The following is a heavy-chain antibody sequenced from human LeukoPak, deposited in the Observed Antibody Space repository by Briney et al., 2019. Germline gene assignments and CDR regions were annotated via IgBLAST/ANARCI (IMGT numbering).Heavy chain of an antibody. D-gene: IGHD6-19*01. V-gene: IGHV1-18*01. CDR2: ISAYNGNT. CDR3: ARVRRGIAVFYYYYYYMDV. Sequence: ASVKVSCKASGYTFTSYGISWVRQAPGQGLEWMGWISAYNGNTNYAQKLQGRVTMTTDTSTSTAYMELRSLRSDDTAVYYCARVRRGIAVFYYYYYYMDVWGKGTTVTVSS. CDR1: GYTFTSYG. J-gene: IGHJ6*03.